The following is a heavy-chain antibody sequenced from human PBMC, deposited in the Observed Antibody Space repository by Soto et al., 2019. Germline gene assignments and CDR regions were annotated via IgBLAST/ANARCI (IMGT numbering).Heavy chain of an antibody. J-gene: IGHJ6*02. CDR2: INSVVDA. Sequence: DVQLSESGGGLVQPGGSLRLTCAASGFSFNSHAMTWVRQAPGRGLEWVAAINSVVDAFYADSVKGRFTIPRDKSNDTLYLQMNSLGVEYTSLYYCAKVLSLRTSGKYYKPFFPGMAVWGLGTTVTVSS. CDR1: GFSFNSHA. V-gene: IGHV3-23*01. CDR3: AKVLSLRTSGKYYKPFFPGMAV. D-gene: IGHD3-10*01.